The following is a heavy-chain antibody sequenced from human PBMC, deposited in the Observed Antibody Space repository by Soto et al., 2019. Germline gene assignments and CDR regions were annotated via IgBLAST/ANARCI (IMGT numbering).Heavy chain of an antibody. V-gene: IGHV4-34*01. CDR2: INHSGST. D-gene: IGHD3-10*01. J-gene: IGHJ6*02. CDR3: ATAMVRGVISYYYGMDF. Sequence: TQSLTCAVYGRSFSGYYWSWIRHPPGKGLEWIGEINHSGSTNYNPSLKSRVTISVDTSKNQFSLKLSSVTAADTAVYYCATAMVRGVISYYYGMDFWGQGTRVTVSS. CDR1: GRSFSGYY.